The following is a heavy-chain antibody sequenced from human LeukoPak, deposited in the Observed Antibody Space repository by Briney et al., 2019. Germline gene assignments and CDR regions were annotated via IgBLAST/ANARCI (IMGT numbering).Heavy chain of an antibody. CDR3: AKDRSCINDVCHGYFDY. CDR2: ISGSGGST. V-gene: IGHV3-23*01. Sequence: PGGSLRLSCAAFGFIISSYAMSWVRQAPGKGLEWVSTISGSGGSTYYADSVKGRFTISRDNSKNTVYLQMNSLRAEDTAVYYCAKDRSCINDVCHGYFDYWGQGTLVTVSS. J-gene: IGHJ4*02. CDR1: GFIISSYA. D-gene: IGHD2-8*01.